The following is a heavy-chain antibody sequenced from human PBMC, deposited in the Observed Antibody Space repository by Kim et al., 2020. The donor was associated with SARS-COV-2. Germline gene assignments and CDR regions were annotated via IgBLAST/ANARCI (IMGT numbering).Heavy chain of an antibody. D-gene: IGHD6-13*01. CDR3: ARGSSSWYLASSNWFDP. CDR1: GGSISSSNW. CDR2: IYHSGST. J-gene: IGHJ5*02. V-gene: IGHV4-4*02. Sequence: SETLSLTCAVSGGSISSSNWWSLVRQPPGKGLEWIGEIYHSGSTNYNPSLKSRVTISVDKSKNQFSLKLSSVTAADTAVYYCARGSSSWYLASSNWFDPWGQGTLVTVSS.